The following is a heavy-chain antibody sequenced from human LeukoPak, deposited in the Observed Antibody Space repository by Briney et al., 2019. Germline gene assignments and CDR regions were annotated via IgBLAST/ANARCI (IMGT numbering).Heavy chain of an antibody. V-gene: IGHV3-21*01. D-gene: IGHD5-12*01. J-gene: IGHJ4*02. CDR1: GFTFSSYS. CDR2: ISSSSSYI. Sequence: GGSLRLSCAASGFTFSSYSMNWVRQAPGKGLEWVSSISSSSSYIYYADSVKGRFTISRDNAKNSLYLQMNSLRAEDTAVYYCAMILGGYAPGDYWGQRTLVTVSS. CDR3: AMILGGYAPGDY.